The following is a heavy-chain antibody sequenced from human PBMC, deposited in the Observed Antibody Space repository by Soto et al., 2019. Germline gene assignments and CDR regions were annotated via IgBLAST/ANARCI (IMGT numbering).Heavy chain of an antibody. D-gene: IGHD4-4*01. V-gene: IGHV3-23*01. CDR3: AKELRDDYNLAYFDY. CDR2: ISDSGGAT. J-gene: IGHJ4*02. Sequence: EVQLLESGGGLVQPGGSLRVSCAASGFSFSTYAMSWVRQAPGKGPEWVSGISDSGGATFYADSVKGRFTISRDNSMNTLYLQMNSLRGEDTDLYYCAKELRDDYNLAYFDYWGQGTLVTVSS. CDR1: GFSFSTYA.